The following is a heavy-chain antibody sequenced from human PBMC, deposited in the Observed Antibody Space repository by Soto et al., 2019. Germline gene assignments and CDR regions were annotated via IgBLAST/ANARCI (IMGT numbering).Heavy chain of an antibody. CDR3: ARDLPVNYYASGNV. Sequence: GGSLRLSCAASGFTFSSYSMNWVRQAPGKGLEWVSYISSSSSTIYYADSVKGRFTISRDNAKNSLYLQMNSLRAEDTAVYYCARDLPVNYYASGNVWGKGTTVTVSS. J-gene: IGHJ6*04. D-gene: IGHD3-10*01. V-gene: IGHV3-48*01. CDR1: GFTFSSYS. CDR2: ISSSSSTI.